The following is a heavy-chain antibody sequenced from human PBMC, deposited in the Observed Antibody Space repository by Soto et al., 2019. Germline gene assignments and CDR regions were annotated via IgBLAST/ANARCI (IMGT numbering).Heavy chain of an antibody. J-gene: IGHJ5*02. V-gene: IGHV4-4*02. CDR2: IYHLGTT. CDR1: GDSISSSYYY. D-gene: IGHD3-22*01. Sequence: PSETLSLTCPVSGDSISSSYYYWSWVRLSPGRGLEWIGDIYHLGTTNYNPSLKRRVSISLDKSKNQFSLKLTSVTAADTAVYFCARTGKFYYYDMSGLPFDPWGPGVLVTVSS. CDR3: ARTGKFYYYDMSGLPFDP.